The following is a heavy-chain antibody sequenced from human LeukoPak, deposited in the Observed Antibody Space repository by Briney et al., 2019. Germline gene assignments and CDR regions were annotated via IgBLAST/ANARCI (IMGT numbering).Heavy chain of an antibody. CDR3: ARDLIAVAGTDFDY. J-gene: IGHJ4*02. CDR2: INPNSGGT. Sequence: VASVKVSCKASGYTFTGYYMHWVRQAPGQGLEWMGWINPNSGGTNYAQKFQGWVTMTRDTSISTAYMELSSLRSEDTAVYYCARDLIAVAGTDFDYWGQGTLVTVSS. CDR1: GYTFTGYY. V-gene: IGHV1-2*04. D-gene: IGHD6-19*01.